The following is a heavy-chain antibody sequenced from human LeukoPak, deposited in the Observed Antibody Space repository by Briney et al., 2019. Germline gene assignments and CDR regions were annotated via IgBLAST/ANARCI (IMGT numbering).Heavy chain of an antibody. CDR2: INHSGST. CDR1: GGSFSGYY. V-gene: IGHV4-34*01. J-gene: IGHJ4*02. D-gene: IGHD2-2*02. CDR3: ARGVYCSSTSCYSDY. Sequence: SETLSLTCAVYGGSFSGYYWSWIRQPPGKGLEWIGEINHSGSTNYNPSLKSRVTISVDTSKNQFSLKLSSVTAADTAVYYCARGVYCSSTSCYSDYRGQGTLVTVSS.